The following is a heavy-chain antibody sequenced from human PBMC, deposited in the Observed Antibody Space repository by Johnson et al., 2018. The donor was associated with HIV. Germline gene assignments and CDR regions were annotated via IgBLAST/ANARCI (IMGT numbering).Heavy chain of an antibody. CDR2: INWNGGTT. CDR3: VRGGLGYQNFHDPFDV. V-gene: IGHV3-20*04. D-gene: IGHD3-16*02. J-gene: IGHJ3*01. CDR1: GFTSDDHG. Sequence: VQLVESGGGVVRPGGSLRLSCAVAGFTSDDHGMSWVRQAPGMGLVCISTINWNGGTTGYVDSLKGRFTISRDNAKNSLYLQMDSLRPEDTALYYCVRGGLGYQNFHDPFDVWGQGTVVTVSS.